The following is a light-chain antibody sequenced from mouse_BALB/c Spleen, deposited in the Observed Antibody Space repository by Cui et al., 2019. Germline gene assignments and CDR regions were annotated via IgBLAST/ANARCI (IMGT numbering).Light chain of an antibody. J-gene: IGKJ2*01. CDR2: KVS. V-gene: IGKV1-110*01. CDR3: SQSTRVYT. Sequence: DAVMTQTPLSLPVSLGDQASISCSSSQSLVHSNGNTYLHWYLQKPGQSPKLLIYKVSNRFSGVPDRFSGSGSGTDFTLRISRVEAEDMGVYFCSQSTRVYTFGGGTKLEIK. CDR1: QSLVHSNGNTY.